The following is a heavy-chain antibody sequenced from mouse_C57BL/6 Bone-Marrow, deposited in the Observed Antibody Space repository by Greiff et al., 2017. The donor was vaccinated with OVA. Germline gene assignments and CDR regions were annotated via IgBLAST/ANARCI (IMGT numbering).Heavy chain of an antibody. J-gene: IGHJ2*01. D-gene: IGHD3-2*02. CDR3: ARHRQLRPYYFDY. V-gene: IGHV1-82*01. CDR2: IYPGDGDT. Sequence: QVQLQQSGPELVKPGASVTISCQASGYAFSSSWMNWVKQRPGKGLEWIGRIYPGDGDTNYNGKFKGKATLTADKSSSTAYMQLSSLTSEDSAVYFCARHRQLRPYYFDYWGQGTTLTVSS. CDR1: GYAFSSSW.